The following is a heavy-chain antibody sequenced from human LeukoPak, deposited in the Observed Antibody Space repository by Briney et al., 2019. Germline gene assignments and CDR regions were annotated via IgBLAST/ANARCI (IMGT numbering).Heavy chain of an antibody. CDR1: GFTFSSYA. CDR3: AKKPGHYYDSSGYSREYYFDY. D-gene: IGHD3-22*01. J-gene: IGHJ4*02. V-gene: IGHV3-23*01. Sequence: GGSLRLSCAASGFTFSSYAMSWVSQAPGKGLEWVSAFSGSGGSTYHADSVKGRLTISRDNSKNTLYLHMNSLRAEDTAVYYCAKKPGHYYDSSGYSREYYFDYWGQGTLVTVSS. CDR2: FSGSGGST.